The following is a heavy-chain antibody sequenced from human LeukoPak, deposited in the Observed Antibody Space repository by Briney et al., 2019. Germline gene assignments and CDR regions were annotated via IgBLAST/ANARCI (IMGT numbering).Heavy chain of an antibody. D-gene: IGHD5-24*01. J-gene: IGHJ4*02. CDR2: ISGSGGST. CDR1: GFTFSSYA. V-gene: IGHV3-23*01. Sequence: PGGSLRLSCAASGFTFSSYAVSWVRQAPGKGLEWVSAISGSGGSTYYADSVKGRFIISRDNSKNTVYLQMNSLSAEDAAVYYCVKDDGWVQYANWGQGTLVTVSS. CDR3: VKDDGWVQYAN.